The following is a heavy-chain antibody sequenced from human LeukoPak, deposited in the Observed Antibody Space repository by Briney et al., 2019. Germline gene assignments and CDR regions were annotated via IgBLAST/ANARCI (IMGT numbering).Heavy chain of an antibody. Sequence: GGSLRLSCAASGFSFSDYYMSWIRQAPGQGLEWVSYTSSRGDIRYYADSAKGRFTISRDNAKNLLYLQMNSLRAEDTAVYYCARFGSGWGSFDFWGQGTLVTVSP. V-gene: IGHV3-11*04. D-gene: IGHD3-16*01. CDR2: TSSRGDIR. J-gene: IGHJ4*02. CDR3: ARFGSGWGSFDF. CDR1: GFSFSDYY.